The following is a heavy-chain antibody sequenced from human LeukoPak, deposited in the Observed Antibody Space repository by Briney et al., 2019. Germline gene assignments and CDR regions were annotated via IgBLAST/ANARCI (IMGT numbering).Heavy chain of an antibody. CDR3: ARGCWYYDILTGYPHYYYYGMDV. D-gene: IGHD3-9*01. CDR2: INHSGST. Sequence: KASETLSLTCAVYGGSFSGYYWSWIRQPPGKGLEWIGEINHSGSTNYNPPLKSRVTISVDTSKNQFSLKLSSVTAADAAVYYCARGCWYYDILTGYPHYYYYGMDVWGQGTTVTVSS. J-gene: IGHJ6*02. V-gene: IGHV4-34*01. CDR1: GGSFSGYY.